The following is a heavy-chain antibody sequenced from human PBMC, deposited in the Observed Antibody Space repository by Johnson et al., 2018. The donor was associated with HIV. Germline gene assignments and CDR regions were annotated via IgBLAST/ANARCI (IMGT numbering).Heavy chain of an antibody. CDR2: ISYDGSNK. V-gene: IGHV3-30-3*01. J-gene: IGHJ3*02. D-gene: IGHD3-22*01. Sequence: QVQLVESGGGVVQPGRSLRLSCAASGFTFSSYAMHWVRQAPGKGLEWVAVISYDGSNKYYADSVKGRLTISRDNPKNTLYLQMNSLRAEDTAVYYCARDGAWGHISMIVVVLRHDAFDIWGQGTMVTVSS. CDR3: ARDGAWGHISMIVVVLRHDAFDI. CDR1: GFTFSSYA.